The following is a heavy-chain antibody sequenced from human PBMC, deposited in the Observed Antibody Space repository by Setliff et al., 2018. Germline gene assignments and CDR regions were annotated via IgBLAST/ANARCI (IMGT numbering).Heavy chain of an antibody. J-gene: IGHJ3*02. CDR3: ASAGHSGSWFPFDAFHI. V-gene: IGHV3-21*01. Sequence: GGSLRLSCAASGFTFSTHSMNWVRQAPGKGLEWVSSISRSSTYIYYADSMKGRFTISRDNAKSSLYLQMNSLRAEDTAVYYCASAGHSGSWFPFDAFHIWGQGTTVTVSS. CDR1: GFTFSTHS. D-gene: IGHD6-13*01. CDR2: ISRSSTYI.